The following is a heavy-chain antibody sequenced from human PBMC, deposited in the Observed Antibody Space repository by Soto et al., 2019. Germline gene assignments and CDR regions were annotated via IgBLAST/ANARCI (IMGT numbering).Heavy chain of an antibody. CDR1: GGSISSGGYS. Sequence: KTSETLSLTCAVSGGSISSGGYSWSWIRQPPGKGLEWIGYIYHSGSTYYNPSLKSRVTISVDRSKNQFSLKLSSVTAADTAVYYCARFGGRGTSCFGCDYYYGVDVWGQGTTVTVSS. CDR3: ARFGGRGTSCFGCDYYYGVDV. D-gene: IGHD2-2*01. J-gene: IGHJ6*02. CDR2: IYHSGST. V-gene: IGHV4-30-2*01.